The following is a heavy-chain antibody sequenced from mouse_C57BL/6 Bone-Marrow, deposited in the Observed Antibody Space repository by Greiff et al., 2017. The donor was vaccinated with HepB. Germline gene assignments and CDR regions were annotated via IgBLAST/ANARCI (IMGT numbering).Heavy chain of an antibody. CDR3: ARHRLGAWFAY. Sequence: DVMLVESGGDLVKPGGSLKLSCAASGFTFSSYGMSWVRQTPDKRLEWVATISSGGSYTYYPDSVKGRFTIFRDNAKNTLYLQMSSLKSEDTAMYYCARHRLGAWFAYWGQGTLVTVSA. J-gene: IGHJ3*01. CDR2: ISSGGSYT. V-gene: IGHV5-6*02. CDR1: GFTFSSYG. D-gene: IGHD4-1*01.